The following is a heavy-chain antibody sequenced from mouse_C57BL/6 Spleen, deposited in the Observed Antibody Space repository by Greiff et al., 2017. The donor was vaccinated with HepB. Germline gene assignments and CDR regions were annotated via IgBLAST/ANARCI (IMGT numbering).Heavy chain of an antibody. J-gene: IGHJ4*01. D-gene: IGHD2-1*01. CDR3: ARGRGYGNPYAMDY. V-gene: IGHV5-4*01. CDR1: GFTFSSYA. CDR2: ISDGGSYT. Sequence: EVQVVESGGGLVKPGGSLKLSCAASGFTFSSYAMSWVRQTPEKRLEWVATISDGGSYTYYPDNVKGRFTISRNNAKNNLYLQMRHLKSEDTAMYYCARGRGYGNPYAMDYWGQGTSVTVSS.